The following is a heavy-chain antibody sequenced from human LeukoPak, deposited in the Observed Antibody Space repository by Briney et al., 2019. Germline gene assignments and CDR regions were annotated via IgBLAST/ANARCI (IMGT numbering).Heavy chain of an antibody. D-gene: IGHD6-13*01. CDR3: ARDDSSSWYPLHYGMDV. CDR1: GYTFTGYY. Sequence: ASVKVSCKASGYTFTGYYMHWVRQAPGQGLEWMGWINPNSGGTNYAQKFQGRVTMTRNTSISTAYMELSSLRSEDTAVYYCARDDSSSWYPLHYGMDVWGQGTTVTVSS. CDR2: INPNSGGT. J-gene: IGHJ6*02. V-gene: IGHV1-2*02.